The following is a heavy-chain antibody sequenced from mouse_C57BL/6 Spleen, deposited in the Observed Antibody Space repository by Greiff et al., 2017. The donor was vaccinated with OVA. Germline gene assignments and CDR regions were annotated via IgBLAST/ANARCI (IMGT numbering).Heavy chain of an antibody. V-gene: IGHV5-17*01. Sequence: EVNVVESGGGLVKPGGSLKLSCAASGFTFSDYGMHWVRQAPEKGLEWVAYISSGSSTIYYADTVKGRFTISRDNAKNTLFLQMTSLRSEDTAMYYCARGGYYYGSSPDYWGQGTTRTVSS. J-gene: IGHJ2*01. D-gene: IGHD1-1*01. CDR3: ARGGYYYGSSPDY. CDR2: ISSGSSTI. CDR1: GFTFSDYG.